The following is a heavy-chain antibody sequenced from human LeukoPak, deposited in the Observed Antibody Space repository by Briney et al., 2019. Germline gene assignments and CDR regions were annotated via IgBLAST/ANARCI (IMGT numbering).Heavy chain of an antibody. J-gene: IGHJ4*02. CDR2: INPNSGGT. CDR3: ARAVYDSSGYYYVPLGY. Sequence: ASVKVSCKASGYTFTGYYMHWVRQAPGQGLEWMGWINPNSGGTNYAQKFQGRVTMTRDTSISTAYMELSRLRSDDTAVYYCARAVYDSSGYYYVPLGYWGQGTLVTVS. CDR1: GYTFTGYY. V-gene: IGHV1-2*02. D-gene: IGHD3-22*01.